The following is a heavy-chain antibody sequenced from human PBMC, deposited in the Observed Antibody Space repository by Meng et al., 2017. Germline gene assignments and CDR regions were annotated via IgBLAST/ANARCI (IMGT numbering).Heavy chain of an antibody. CDR1: GGSISSSNW. J-gene: IGHJ4*02. D-gene: IGHD2-15*01. CDR2: IYHSGST. CDR3: ARWSIYCSGGSCYSFDY. Sequence: QMQLQESGPRLVSPSGTLALTCAVSGGSISSSNWWSWVRQPPGKGLEWIGEIYHSGSTNYNPSLKSRVTISVDKSKNQFSLKLSSVTAADTAVYYCARWSIYCSGGSCYSFDYWGQGTLVTVSS. V-gene: IGHV4-4*02.